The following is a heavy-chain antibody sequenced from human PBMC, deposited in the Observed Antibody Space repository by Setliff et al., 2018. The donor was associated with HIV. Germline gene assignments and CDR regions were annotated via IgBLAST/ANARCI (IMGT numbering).Heavy chain of an antibody. CDR3: HSGYDTEEQSYFDY. Sequence: GGSLRLSCAASGFTFEKYWMHWVRQAPGKGLVWVSRVNRDGSSETYADSVKGRFTISRDNAKNTLYLQMNSLRVEDTGVYYCHSGYDTEEQSYFDYWGQGTLVTVSS. V-gene: IGHV3-74*01. J-gene: IGHJ4*02. D-gene: IGHD5-12*01. CDR1: GFTFEKYW. CDR2: VNRDGSSE.